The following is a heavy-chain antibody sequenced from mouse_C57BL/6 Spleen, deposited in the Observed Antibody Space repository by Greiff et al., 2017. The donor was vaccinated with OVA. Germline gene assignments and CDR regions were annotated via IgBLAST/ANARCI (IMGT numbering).Heavy chain of an antibody. D-gene: IGHD1-1*01. CDR2: INPGSGGT. V-gene: IGHV1-54*01. CDR1: GYAFTNYL. CDR3: ARLGGVLQGDY. Sequence: QVQLKESGAELVRPGTSVKVSCKASGYAFTNYLIEWVKQRPGQGLEWIGVINPGSGGTNYNEKFKGKATLTADKSSSTAYMQLSSLTSEDSAVYFCARLGGVLQGDYWGQGTTLTVSS. J-gene: IGHJ2*01.